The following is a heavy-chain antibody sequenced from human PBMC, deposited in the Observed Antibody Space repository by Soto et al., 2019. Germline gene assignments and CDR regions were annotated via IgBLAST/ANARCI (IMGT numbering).Heavy chain of an antibody. CDR3: ARCRKERNNFDD. J-gene: IGHJ4*01. CDR2: IHQTGIT. CDR1: GVSISSGCYS. D-gene: IGHD1-1*01. V-gene: IGHV4-30-2*01. Sequence: SGTLSLPCAVSGVSISSGCYSWSWIRLPTGKGLEWIGYIHQTGITYYNPSLKSRVTISLDRSNNQFSLNLSSVTAADTAVDFGARCRKERNNFDDWDQGSLLTVSS.